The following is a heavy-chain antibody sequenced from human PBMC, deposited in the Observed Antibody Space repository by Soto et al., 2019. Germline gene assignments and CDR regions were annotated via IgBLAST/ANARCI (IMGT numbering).Heavy chain of an antibody. V-gene: IGHV4-30-2*01. J-gene: IGHJ4*02. D-gene: IGHD6-19*01. CDR3: ARAGGYSSSLEPGQIDY. CDR2: IYHSGST. Sequence: PSETLSLTCTVSGGSISSGGYSWSWIRQPPGKGLEWIGYIYHSGSTYYNPSLKSRVTISVDRSKNQFSLKLSSVTAADTAVYYCARAGGYSSSLEPGQIDYWGQGTLVTVSS. CDR1: GGSISSGGYS.